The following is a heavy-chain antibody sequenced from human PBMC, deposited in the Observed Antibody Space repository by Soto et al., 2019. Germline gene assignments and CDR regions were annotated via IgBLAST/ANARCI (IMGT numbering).Heavy chain of an antibody. CDR2: ISSNGGST. V-gene: IGHV3-23*01. J-gene: IGHJ4*02. CDR1: GFTFSSSA. Sequence: GGSLRLSCAASGFTFSSSAMNWVRQAPGKGLEWVSVISSNGGSTYYADSVKGRFTISRDNSKNTLYLQVNSLRAEDTAIYYCAKEGSMRFFDYWGQGTLVTVSS. D-gene: IGHD2-8*01. CDR3: AKEGSMRFFDY.